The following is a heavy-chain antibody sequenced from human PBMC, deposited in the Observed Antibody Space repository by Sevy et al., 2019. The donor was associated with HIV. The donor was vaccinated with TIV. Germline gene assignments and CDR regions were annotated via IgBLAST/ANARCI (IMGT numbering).Heavy chain of an antibody. CDR2: ISSSSSTI. CDR3: ARVRYFPLTEDSSGYPPVYYMDV. CDR1: GFTFSSYS. D-gene: IGHD3-22*01. Sequence: GGSLRLSCAASGFTFSSYSMNWVRQAPGKGLEWVSYISSSSSTIYYADSVKGRFTISRDNAKNSLYLQMNSLRDEDRAVYYCARVRYFPLTEDSSGYPPVYYMDVWGKGTTVTVSS. V-gene: IGHV3-48*02. J-gene: IGHJ6*03.